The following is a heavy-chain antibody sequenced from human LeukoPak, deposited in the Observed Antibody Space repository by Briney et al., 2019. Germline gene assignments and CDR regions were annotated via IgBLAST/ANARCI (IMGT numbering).Heavy chain of an antibody. V-gene: IGHV3-23*01. CDR2: ISGSGGST. CDR3: AKSPIWTVTATHGYYYYMDV. CDR1: GFTFSSYA. Sequence: GGSLRLSCAASGFTFSSYAMSWVRQAPGKGLEWVSAISGSGGSTYYADSVKGRFTISRDNSKNTLYLQMNSLRAEDTAVYCCAKSPIWTVTATHGYYYYMDVWGKGTTVTVSS. D-gene: IGHD4-11*01. J-gene: IGHJ6*03.